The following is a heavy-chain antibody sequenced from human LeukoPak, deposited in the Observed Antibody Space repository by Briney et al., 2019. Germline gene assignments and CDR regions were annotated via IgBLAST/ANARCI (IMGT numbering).Heavy chain of an antibody. CDR3: ARTSGSRHYYFDY. Sequence: GGSLRLSCAASGFTFSSYSMNWVRQAPGKGLEWVSSISSSSYIYYADSVKGRFTISRDNAKNSLYLQMNSLRAEDTAVYYCARTSGSRHYYFDYWGQGTLVTVSS. D-gene: IGHD1-26*01. CDR2: ISSSSYI. V-gene: IGHV3-21*01. CDR1: GFTFSSYS. J-gene: IGHJ4*02.